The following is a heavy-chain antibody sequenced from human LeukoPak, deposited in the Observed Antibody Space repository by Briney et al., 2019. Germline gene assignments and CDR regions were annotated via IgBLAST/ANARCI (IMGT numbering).Heavy chain of an antibody. Sequence: MTSETLSLTCAVYGGSFSDYYWSWIRQPPGKGLEWIGEINHSGGTNYNPSLKSRVTISVDTSNNQFSLKLSSVTAADTAVYYCARDLFGGPVHPFDIWGQGTMVTVSS. V-gene: IGHV4-34*01. J-gene: IGHJ3*02. CDR3: ARDLFGGPVHPFDI. CDR2: INHSGGT. CDR1: GGSFSDYY. D-gene: IGHD3-10*01.